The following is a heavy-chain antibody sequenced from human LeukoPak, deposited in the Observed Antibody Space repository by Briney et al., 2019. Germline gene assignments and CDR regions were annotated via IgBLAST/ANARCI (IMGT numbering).Heavy chain of an antibody. D-gene: IGHD5-18*01. Sequence: ASVKVSCKASGGTYSSYAISWVRQAPGQGLEWMGGIIPIFGTANYAQKFQGRVTITADESTSTAYMELSSLRSEDTAVYYCARDKQLWLEYYFDYWGQGTLVTVSS. CDR1: GGTYSSYA. CDR3: ARDKQLWLEYYFDY. CDR2: IIPIFGTA. J-gene: IGHJ4*02. V-gene: IGHV1-69*13.